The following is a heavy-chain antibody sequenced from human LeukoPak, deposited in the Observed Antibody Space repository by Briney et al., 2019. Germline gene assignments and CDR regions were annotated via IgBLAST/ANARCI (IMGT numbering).Heavy chain of an antibody. V-gene: IGHV1-46*01. Sequence: ASVKVSCKASGYTFTSCYMHWVRQAPGQGLEWMGIINPSGGSTSYAQKFQGRVTMTRDTSTSTVYMELSRLRSDDTAVYYCARVKAQRNIVVVPAATVDYWGQGTLVTVSS. CDR1: GYTFTSCY. J-gene: IGHJ4*02. CDR2: INPSGGST. CDR3: ARVKAQRNIVVVPAATVDY. D-gene: IGHD2-2*01.